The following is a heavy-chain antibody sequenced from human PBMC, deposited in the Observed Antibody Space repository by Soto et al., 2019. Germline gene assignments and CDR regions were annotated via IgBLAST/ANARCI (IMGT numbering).Heavy chain of an antibody. V-gene: IGHV5-10-1*01. Sequence: GESLKISCKGSGYSFTIYWISWVRQMPGKGLEWMGRIDPSDSYTNYSPSFQGHVTISADKSISTAYLQWSSLKASDTAMYYCAXSTAFGEAYYYYYGMDVWGQGTTVTVSS. CDR2: IDPSDSYT. J-gene: IGHJ6*02. D-gene: IGHD3-10*01. CDR3: AXSTAFGEAYYYYYGMDV. CDR1: GYSFTIYW.